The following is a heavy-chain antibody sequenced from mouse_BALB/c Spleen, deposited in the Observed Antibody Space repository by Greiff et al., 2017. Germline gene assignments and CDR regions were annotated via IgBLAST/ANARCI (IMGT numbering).Heavy chain of an antibody. J-gene: IGHJ4*01. CDR3: ARSLLRNAMDY. V-gene: IGHV1-7*01. CDR2: INPSTGYT. CDR1: GYTFTSYW. Sequence: PSGAELAKPGASVKMSCKASGYTFTSYWMHWVKQRPGQGLEWIGYINPSTGYTEYNQKFKDKATLTADKSSSTAFMQLSSLTSEDSAVYYCARSLLRNAMDYWGQGTSVTVSS.